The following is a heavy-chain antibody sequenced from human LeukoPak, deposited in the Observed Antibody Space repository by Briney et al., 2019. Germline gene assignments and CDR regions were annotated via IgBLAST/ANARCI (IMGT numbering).Heavy chain of an antibody. J-gene: IGHJ6*03. CDR2: IYYSGST. CDR1: GGSISSYY. D-gene: IGHD6-19*01. V-gene: IGHV4-59*01. Sequence: PSETLSLTCTVSGGSISSYYWSWIRQPPGKGLEWIGYIYYSGSTNYNPSLKSRVTISVDTPKTQFSLKLSSVTAADTVVYYCARAVEDFYYYMDVWGKGTTVTVSS. CDR3: ARAVEDFYYYMDV.